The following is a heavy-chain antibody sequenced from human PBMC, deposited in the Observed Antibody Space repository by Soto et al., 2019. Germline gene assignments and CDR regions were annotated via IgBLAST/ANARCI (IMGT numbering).Heavy chain of an antibody. V-gene: IGHV3-74*01. CDR2: ISDDGSTA. D-gene: IGHD6-6*01. Sequence: VGSLRLSCAVSGFTFSAYWMHWVRQFPGKGLTWVSRISDDGSTATYADSVKGRFVISRDNAKNSLYLEMNTLRVDDSGLYYCARGTRVSSNGTGAHWGRGTLVTVSS. CDR3: ARGTRVSSNGTGAH. J-gene: IGHJ4*02. CDR1: GFTFSAYW.